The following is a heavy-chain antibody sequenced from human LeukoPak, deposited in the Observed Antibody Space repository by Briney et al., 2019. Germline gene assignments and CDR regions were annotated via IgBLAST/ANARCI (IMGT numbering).Heavy chain of an antibody. CDR1: GGSISSGGYY. J-gene: IGHJ4*02. CDR2: IYYSGST. Sequence: SETLSLTCTVSGGSISSGGYYWSWIRQHPGTGLEWIGYIYYSGSTYYNPSLKSRVTISVDTSKNQFSLKLSSVTAADTAVYYCAGAVWFGEPHYFDYWGQGTLVTVSS. CDR3: AGAVWFGEPHYFDY. V-gene: IGHV4-30-4*08. D-gene: IGHD3-10*01.